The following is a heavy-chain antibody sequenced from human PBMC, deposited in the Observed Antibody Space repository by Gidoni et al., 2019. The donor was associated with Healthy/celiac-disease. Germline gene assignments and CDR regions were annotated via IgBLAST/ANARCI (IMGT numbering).Heavy chain of an antibody. Sequence: EVQLVESGGGLVQPGGSLRLSCAASGFTFSSYSLNWVRQAPGKGLEWVSYISSMSSTIYYADSVKGRFTISRDKAKNSLYLQMNSLRDEDTAVYYCARADHYYDSSGYYFTHDAFDIWGQGTMVTVSS. V-gene: IGHV3-48*02. CDR3: ARADHYYDSSGYYFTHDAFDI. D-gene: IGHD3-22*01. CDR2: ISSMSSTI. J-gene: IGHJ3*02. CDR1: GFTFSSYS.